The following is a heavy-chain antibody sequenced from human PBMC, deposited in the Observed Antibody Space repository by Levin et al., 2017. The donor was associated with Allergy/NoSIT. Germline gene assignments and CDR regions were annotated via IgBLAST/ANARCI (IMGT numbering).Heavy chain of an antibody. J-gene: IGHJ6*02. D-gene: IGHD6-6*01. Sequence: SVKVSCKASGGTFSSYAISWVRQAPGQGLEWMGGIIPIFGTANYAQKFQGRVTITADKSTSTAYMELSSLRSEDTAVYYCASPNIAARPGSYYGMDVWGQGTTVTVSS. CDR3: ASPNIAARPGSYYGMDV. V-gene: IGHV1-69*06. CDR1: GGTFSSYA. CDR2: IIPIFGTA.